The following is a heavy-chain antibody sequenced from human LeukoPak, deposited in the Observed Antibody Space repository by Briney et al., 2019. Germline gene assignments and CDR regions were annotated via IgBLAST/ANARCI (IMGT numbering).Heavy chain of an antibody. D-gene: IGHD3-22*01. Sequence: GGSLRLSCAASGFTFSSYSMNWVRQAPGKGLEWVSSISSSSSYIYYADSVKGRFTISRHNAKNSLYLQMNSLRAEDTAVYYCARIKGNSSGYYMADYWGQGTLVTVSS. CDR1: GFTFSSYS. J-gene: IGHJ4*02. CDR3: ARIKGNSSGYYMADY. V-gene: IGHV3-21*01. CDR2: ISSSSSYI.